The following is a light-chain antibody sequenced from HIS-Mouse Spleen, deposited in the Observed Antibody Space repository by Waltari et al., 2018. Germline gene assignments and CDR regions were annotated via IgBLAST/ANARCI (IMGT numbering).Light chain of an antibody. J-gene: IGLJ2*01. CDR3: YSTDSSGNHRV. CDR1: ALPKPY. Sequence: SYELTQPPSVSVSPGQTASITCSGDALPKPYAYLYQQKSGHAPVLVIYEDSKRPSGIPERFSGSSSGTMATLTISGAQVEDEADYYCYSTDSSGNHRVFGGGTKLTVL. CDR2: EDS. V-gene: IGLV3-10*01.